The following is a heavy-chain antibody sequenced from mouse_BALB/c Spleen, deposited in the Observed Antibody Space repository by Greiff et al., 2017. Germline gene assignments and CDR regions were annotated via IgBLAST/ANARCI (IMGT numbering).Heavy chain of an antibody. D-gene: IGHD2-14*01. CDR1: GYTFTDYN. CDR2: IYPYNGGT. J-gene: IGHJ2*01. V-gene: IGHV1S29*02. Sequence: VQLQQSGPELVKPGASVKISCKASGYTFTDYNMHWVKQSHGKSLEWIGYIYPYNGGTGYNQKFKSKATLTVDNSSSTAYMELRSLTSEDSAVYYCARHYRYDVYYFDYWGQGTTLTDSS. CDR3: ARHYRYDVYYFDY.